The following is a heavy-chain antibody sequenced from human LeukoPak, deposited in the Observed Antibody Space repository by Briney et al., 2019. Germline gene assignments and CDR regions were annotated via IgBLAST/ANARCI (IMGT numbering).Heavy chain of an antibody. J-gene: IGHJ4*02. CDR3: ARSIAVAGTSYYFDY. Sequence: SVKVSCKASGGTFSSCAISWVRQAPGQGLEWMGGIIPIFGTANYAQKFQGRVTITTDESTSTAYMELSSLRSEDTAVYYCARSIAVAGTSYYFDYWGQGTLVTVSS. CDR1: GGTFSSCA. D-gene: IGHD6-19*01. CDR2: IIPIFGTA. V-gene: IGHV1-69*05.